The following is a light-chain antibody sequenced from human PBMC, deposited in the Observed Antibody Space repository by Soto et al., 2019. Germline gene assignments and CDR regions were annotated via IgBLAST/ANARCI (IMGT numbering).Light chain of an antibody. CDR2: EVS. Sequence: QSVLTQPASVSGSPGQSITISCTGTSSDVGGYNYVSWYQQHPGKAPKLMIHEVSNRPSGVSNRFSGSKSGNTASLTISGLQAEDEADYYCSSYTSSSIWVFGGGTKLTVL. CDR1: SSDVGGYNY. CDR3: SSYTSSSIWV. J-gene: IGLJ3*02. V-gene: IGLV2-14*01.